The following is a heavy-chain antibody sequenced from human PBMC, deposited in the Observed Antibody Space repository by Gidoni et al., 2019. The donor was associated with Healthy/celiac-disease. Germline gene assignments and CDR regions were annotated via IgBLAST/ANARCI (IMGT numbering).Heavy chain of an antibody. V-gene: IGHV3-66*01. CDR2: IYSGGST. CDR3: ARTYGSGSYRPSGYYYYYMDV. CDR1: GFTVSSNY. D-gene: IGHD3-10*01. J-gene: IGHJ6*03. Sequence: EVQLVESGGGLVQPGGSLRLSCAASGFTVSSNYMSWVRQAPGKGLEWVSVIYSGGSTYYADSVKGRFTISRDNSKNTLYLQMNSLRAEDTAVYYCARTYGSGSYRPSGYYYYYMDVWGKGTTVTVSS.